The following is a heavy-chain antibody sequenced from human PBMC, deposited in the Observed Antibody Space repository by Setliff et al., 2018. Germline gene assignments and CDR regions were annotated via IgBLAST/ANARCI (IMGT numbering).Heavy chain of an antibody. V-gene: IGHV3-64*02. CDR1: GFTFDKHG. CDR2: ISSNGGST. CDR3: ARGRGSSWSGIVNWFDP. D-gene: IGHD6-13*01. J-gene: IGHJ5*02. Sequence: HPGGSLRLSCAASGFTFDKHGMNWVRQAPGKGLEYVSAISSNGGSTYYADSVKGRFTISRDNSKNTLYLQMGSLRAEDMAVYYCARGRGSSWSGIVNWFDPWGQGTLVTVSS.